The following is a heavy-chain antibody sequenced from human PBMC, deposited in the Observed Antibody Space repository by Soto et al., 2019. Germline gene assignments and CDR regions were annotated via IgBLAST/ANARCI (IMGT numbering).Heavy chain of an antibody. D-gene: IGHD4-17*01. Sequence: PSETLSLTCSVSGDSISRGDYYWSWVRQHPGKGLEWIGYIYYSGRTNYNPSLKSRGSISVDTSKNHFSLQLRSVTAADTAVYYCARVGGDDFGDSGGFDYWGQGPLVTV. CDR2: IYYSGRT. CDR1: GDSISRGDYY. V-gene: IGHV4-61*03. CDR3: ARVGGDDFGDSGGFDY. J-gene: IGHJ4*02.